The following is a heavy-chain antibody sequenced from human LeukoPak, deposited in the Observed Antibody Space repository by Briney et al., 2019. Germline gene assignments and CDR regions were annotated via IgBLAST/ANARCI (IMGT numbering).Heavy chain of an antibody. CDR2: IYYSGST. D-gene: IGHD6-6*01. CDR1: GGSISSYY. J-gene: IGHJ4*02. CDR3: ARVDPDSSSTLEVFDY. V-gene: IGHV4-59*01. Sequence: SETLSLTCTVSGGSISSYYCSWIRQPPWNGLEWIGYIYYSGSTNYNPSLKSRVTISVDTSKNQFSLKLSSVTAADTAVYYCARVDPDSSSTLEVFDYWGQGTLVTVSS.